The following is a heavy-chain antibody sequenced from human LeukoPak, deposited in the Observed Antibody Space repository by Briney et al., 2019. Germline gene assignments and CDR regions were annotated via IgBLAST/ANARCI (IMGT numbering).Heavy chain of an antibody. CDR3: ARHFSSAWFGY. CDR2: INPADSYI. V-gene: IGHV5-51*01. D-gene: IGHD2-2*01. CDR1: GYSFTNYW. Sequence: GESLKISCQGSGYSFTNYWIGWVRQKPGKGLEWLGNINPADSYITHSPSFQGQVTFSADKSINTAYLHLTSLEASDTAMYYRARHFSSAWFGYWGQGTLVTVSS. J-gene: IGHJ4*02.